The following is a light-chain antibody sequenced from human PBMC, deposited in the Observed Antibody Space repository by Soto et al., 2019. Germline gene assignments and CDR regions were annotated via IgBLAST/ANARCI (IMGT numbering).Light chain of an antibody. CDR3: QSYDRSLSGSV. CDR1: SSNIGAGYD. V-gene: IGLV1-40*01. CDR2: GNS. J-gene: IGLJ3*02. Sequence: QSVLTQPPSVSGAPGQRVTISCTGSSSNIGAGYDVHWYQQLRGTAPKLLIYGNSIRPSGVPDRFSGSKSGTSASLAITGLQAEDEADYYCQSYDRSLSGSVFGGGTKLTVL.